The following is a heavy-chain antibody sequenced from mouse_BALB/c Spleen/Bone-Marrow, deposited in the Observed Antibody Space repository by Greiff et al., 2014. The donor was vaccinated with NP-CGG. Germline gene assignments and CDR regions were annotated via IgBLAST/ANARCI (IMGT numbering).Heavy chain of an antibody. CDR3: ASRDSSGYVPDY. V-gene: IGHV1S132*01. Sequence: VKLMESGAELVKPGASVKLSCKTSGYTFTSYWIQWVKQRPGQGLGWIGEIFPGTGTTYYNEKFKGKATLTIDTSSSTAYMQLSSLTSEDSAVDFCASRDSSGYVPDYWGQGTTLTVSS. J-gene: IGHJ2*01. CDR1: GYTFTSYW. CDR2: IFPGTGTT. D-gene: IGHD3-2*01.